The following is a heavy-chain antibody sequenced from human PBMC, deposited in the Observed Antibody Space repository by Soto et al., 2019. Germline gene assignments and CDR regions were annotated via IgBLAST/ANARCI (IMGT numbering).Heavy chain of an antibody. D-gene: IGHD3-22*01. J-gene: IGHJ4*02. CDR1: GYTFTSYG. Sequence: GASVKVSCKASGYTFTSYGISWVRQAPGQGLEWMGWGSAYNGNTNYAQKLQGRVTMTTDTSTSTAYMELRSLRSDDTAVYYCTRVKGSGYHNWGEARGQVPLVRVSS. V-gene: IGHV1-18*01. CDR2: GSAYNGNT. CDR3: TRVKGSGYHNWGEA.